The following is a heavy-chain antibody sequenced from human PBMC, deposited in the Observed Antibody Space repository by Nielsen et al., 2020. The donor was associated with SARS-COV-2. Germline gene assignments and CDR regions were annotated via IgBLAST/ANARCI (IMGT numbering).Heavy chain of an antibody. CDR3: ARPNWNYALDV. J-gene: IGHJ6*04. Sequence: GSLRLSCTVFGGLISSSSYYWGWIRQPPGKGLEWIGSIYYSGSTYYNPSLKSRVTISVDTSKNQFSLKLSSVTAADTAVYYCARPNWNYALDVWGKGTTVTVSS. V-gene: IGHV4-39*01. D-gene: IGHD1-7*01. CDR2: IYYSGST. CDR1: GGLISSSSYY.